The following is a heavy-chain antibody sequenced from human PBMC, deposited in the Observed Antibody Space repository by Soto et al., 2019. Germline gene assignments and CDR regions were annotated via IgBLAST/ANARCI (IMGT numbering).Heavy chain of an antibody. Sequence: ASVKVSCKASGYTFTSYAMHWVRQAPGQRLEWMGWINAGNGNTKYSQKFQGRVTITRDTSASTAYMELSSLRSEDTAVYYCARAGLYGDYDGVDYWGQGTLVTVSS. CDR2: INAGNGNT. CDR1: GYTFTSYA. V-gene: IGHV1-3*01. CDR3: ARAGLYGDYDGVDY. D-gene: IGHD4-17*01. J-gene: IGHJ4*02.